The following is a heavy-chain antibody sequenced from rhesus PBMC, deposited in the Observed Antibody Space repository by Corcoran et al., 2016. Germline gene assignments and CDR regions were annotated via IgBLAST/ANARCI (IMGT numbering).Heavy chain of an antibody. D-gene: IGHD4-29*01. J-gene: IGHJ4*01. CDR3: ARVGNAVAATAGGYFDY. CDR2: IRTKGNCGPA. Sequence: EVRLVESGGGLVQPGGSMRLSCAASGCTFSDYYMSWDRQAPGKGREWVGLIRTKGNCGPAEYPASLQSNFTTSSDYSISIAILQMISLKTEDKAVYYYARVGNAVAATAGGYFDYWGQGVLVTVSS. V-gene: IGHV3-116*02. CDR1: GCTFSDYY.